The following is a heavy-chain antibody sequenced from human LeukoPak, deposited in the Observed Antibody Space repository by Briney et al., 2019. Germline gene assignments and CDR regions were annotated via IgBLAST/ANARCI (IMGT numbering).Heavy chain of an antibody. Sequence: GGSLRLSCAASGFTFSSHGMSWVRQAPGKGLEWVANIKQDGSEKYYVDSVKGRFTISRDNAKNSLYLQMNSLRAEDTAVYYCARITAMDYYFDYWGQGTLVTVSS. V-gene: IGHV3-7*01. J-gene: IGHJ4*02. CDR2: IKQDGSEK. D-gene: IGHD5-18*01. CDR1: GFTFSSHG. CDR3: ARITAMDYYFDY.